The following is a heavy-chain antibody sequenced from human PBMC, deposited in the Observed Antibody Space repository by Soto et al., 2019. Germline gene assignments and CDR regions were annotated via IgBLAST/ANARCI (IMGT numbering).Heavy chain of an antibody. D-gene: IGHD3-22*01. J-gene: IGHJ5*02. V-gene: IGHV4-61*05. Sequence: SETLSLTCSVPGGSISTGSYYWGWIRQPPGKGLEWVGYVSYDGRTNSNPSLRSRVIISVDTSKSQLSLKLSSVTAADTAVYYCARHLGYDSSGYYRNWFDPWGQGTLVTVSS. CDR1: GGSISTGSYY. CDR2: VSYDGRT. CDR3: ARHLGYDSSGYYRNWFDP.